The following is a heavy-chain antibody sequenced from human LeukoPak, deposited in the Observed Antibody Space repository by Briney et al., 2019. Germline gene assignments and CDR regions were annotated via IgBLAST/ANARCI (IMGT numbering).Heavy chain of an antibody. CDR3: ASPSLGSSSLYYYMDV. Sequence: SVKVSCKASGGTFSSYAISWVRQAPGQGLEWMGGIIPIFGTANYAQKFQGRVTITTDESTSTAYMELSSLRSEDTAVYYCASPSLGSSSLYYYMDVWGKGTTVTVSS. CDR1: GGTFSSYA. CDR2: IIPIFGTA. J-gene: IGHJ6*03. V-gene: IGHV1-69*05. D-gene: IGHD3-16*01.